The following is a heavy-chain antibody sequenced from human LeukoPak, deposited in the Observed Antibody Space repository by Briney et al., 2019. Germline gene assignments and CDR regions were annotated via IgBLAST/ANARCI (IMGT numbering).Heavy chain of an antibody. CDR1: GYSFTNYW. V-gene: IGHV5-51*01. CDR2: IYPADSDT. CDR3: ARRDCSSTSCHPFDY. J-gene: IGHJ4*02. Sequence: GESLKISCKGSGYSFTNYWIGWVRQMPGKGLEWMGIIYPADSDTRYSPSFQGQVTISADKSISTAYLQWSSLKASDTAMYYCARRDCSSTSCHPFDYWGQGTLVTVSS. D-gene: IGHD2-2*01.